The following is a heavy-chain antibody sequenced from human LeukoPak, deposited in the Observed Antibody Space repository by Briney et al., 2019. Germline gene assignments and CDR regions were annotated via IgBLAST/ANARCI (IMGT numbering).Heavy chain of an antibody. CDR2: ISSTSNYR. V-gene: IGHV3-21*03. J-gene: IGHJ4*02. CDR1: RFTFKTYT. D-gene: IGHD1-26*01. Sequence: GGSLRLSCEGSRFTFKTYTMNWVRQAPGKGLEWVSAISSTSNYRNYADSVRGRFTISRDNAKNSVYLQMNSLRAEDTGVYYCAKDLAADVMVGASKVTSWGQGTLVTVSS. CDR3: AKDLAADVMVGASKVTS.